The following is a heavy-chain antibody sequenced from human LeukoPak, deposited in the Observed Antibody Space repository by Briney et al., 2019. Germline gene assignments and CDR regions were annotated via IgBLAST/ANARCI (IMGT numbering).Heavy chain of an antibody. J-gene: IGHJ6*03. Sequence: PSETLSLTRAVYGGSFSGYYWSWIRQPPGKGLEWIGEINHSGSTNYNPSLKSRVTISVDTSKNQFSLKLSSVTAADTAVYYCARLAPQYYYGSGSSYYYYYMDVWGKGTTVTVSS. D-gene: IGHD3-10*01. CDR3: ARLAPQYYYGSGSSYYYYYMDV. V-gene: IGHV4-34*01. CDR1: GGSFSGYY. CDR2: INHSGST.